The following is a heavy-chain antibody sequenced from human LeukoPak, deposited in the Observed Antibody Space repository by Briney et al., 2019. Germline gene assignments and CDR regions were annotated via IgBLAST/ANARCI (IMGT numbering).Heavy chain of an antibody. CDR1: GFTFSSYA. CDR2: IYNNGGST. CDR3: ARESIVGATAPDY. Sequence: GGSLRLSCAASGFTFSSYAMSWVRQAPGKGLQWVSHIYNNGGSTSYADSVKGRFTISRDNSKNMLYVQMNSLRAEDTAVYYCARESIVGATAPDYWGQGTLVTVSS. J-gene: IGHJ4*02. V-gene: IGHV3-23*05. D-gene: IGHD1-26*01.